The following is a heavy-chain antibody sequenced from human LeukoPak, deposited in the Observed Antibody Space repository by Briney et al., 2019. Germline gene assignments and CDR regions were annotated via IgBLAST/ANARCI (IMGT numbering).Heavy chain of an antibody. CDR2: IWSHGRSE. CDR3: ARDIVTSSHYGWFDP. D-gene: IGHD3-16*02. V-gene: IGHV3-33*01. CDR1: GFTFSNYG. J-gene: IGHJ5*02. Sequence: PGRSLRLSCAASGFTFSNYGIHWVRQAPGKGLEWVSVIWSHGRSEYYADSVKGRFTISRDNSKDTVSLQMNSLRAEDTAVYYCARDIVTSSHYGWFDPWGQGTLVIVSS.